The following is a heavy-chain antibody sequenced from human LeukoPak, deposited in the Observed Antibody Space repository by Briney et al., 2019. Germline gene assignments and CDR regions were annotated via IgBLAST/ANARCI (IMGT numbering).Heavy chain of an antibody. J-gene: IGHJ5*02. Sequence: SSETLSLTCTVSGGSISSYYWSWIRQPPGKGLEWIGYIYYSGSTNYNPSLKSRVTISVDTSKNQFSLKLSSVTAADTAVYYCARVSRSAARLSDPWGQGTLVTVSS. CDR1: GGSISSYY. D-gene: IGHD2-15*01. CDR2: IYYSGST. CDR3: ARVSRSAARLSDP. V-gene: IGHV4-59*01.